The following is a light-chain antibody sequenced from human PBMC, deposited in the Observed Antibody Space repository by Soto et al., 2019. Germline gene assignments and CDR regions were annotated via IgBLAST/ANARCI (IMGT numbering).Light chain of an antibody. CDR3: AAWDDTLSGLV. CDR1: SSNIGSNY. V-gene: IGLV1-47*01. Sequence: QSVLTQPPSVSGTPGQTVSISCSGRSSNIGSNYVYWYQQLPGTAPRLLMYRADQRPSGGPDRFSGSKSGTSASLAIGGLRSEDEADYYCAAWDDTLSGLVFGGGTQLTVL. CDR2: RAD. J-gene: IGLJ2*01.